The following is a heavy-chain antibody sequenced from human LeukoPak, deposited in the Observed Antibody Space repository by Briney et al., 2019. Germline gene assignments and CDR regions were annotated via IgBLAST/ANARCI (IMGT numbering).Heavy chain of an antibody. Sequence: GGSLRLSCAASGFTFGTSWMSWVRQAPGKGPEWLANIYVDGIEKYYVDSVKGRFTISRDNAKNSLYLQMDSLRVEDTAVYYCARTVVEVRAASDVFDIWGQGTMVTVSS. CDR2: IYVDGIEK. CDR3: ARTVVEVRAASDVFDI. J-gene: IGHJ3*02. D-gene: IGHD2-2*01. V-gene: IGHV3-7*01. CDR1: GFTFGTSW.